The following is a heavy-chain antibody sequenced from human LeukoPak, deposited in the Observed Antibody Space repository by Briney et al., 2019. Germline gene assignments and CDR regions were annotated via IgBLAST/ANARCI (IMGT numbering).Heavy chain of an antibody. Sequence: GGSLRLSCAASGFPFRDYYMTWIRQAPGKGLEWISYISRGGDTLYYADSVEGRFTISRDNAKNSLFLQMNSLRADDTAVYYCAREVVIFPDYYYYGMDVWGQGTTVTVSS. J-gene: IGHJ6*02. D-gene: IGHD2/OR15-2a*01. V-gene: IGHV3-11*01. CDR3: AREVVIFPDYYYYGMDV. CDR2: ISRGGDTL. CDR1: GFPFRDYY.